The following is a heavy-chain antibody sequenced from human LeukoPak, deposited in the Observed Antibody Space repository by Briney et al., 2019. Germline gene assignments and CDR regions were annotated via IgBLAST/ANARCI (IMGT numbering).Heavy chain of an antibody. Sequence: SSETLSLTCTVSGGSISSYYWSWIRQPPGKGLEWIGYIFYSGSTNYNPSLKSRVTISVDTSENQFSLTLTSVTTADTAVYYCARDPGHDYGDYFDYWGRGTLVSVSS. V-gene: IGHV4-59*01. J-gene: IGHJ4*02. CDR2: IFYSGST. CDR1: GGSISSYY. CDR3: ARDPGHDYGDYFDY. D-gene: IGHD4-17*01.